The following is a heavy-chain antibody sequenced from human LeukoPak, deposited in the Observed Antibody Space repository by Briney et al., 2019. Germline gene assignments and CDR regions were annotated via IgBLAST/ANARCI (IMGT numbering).Heavy chain of an antibody. CDR1: GFSRSTSGVG. V-gene: IGHV2-5*02. CDR3: AHRPRLAAAARYFDF. D-gene: IGHD6-13*01. Sequence: KASGPTLVKPTQTLTLTCTFSGFSRSTSGVGVGWICQSPIKALEWLALIYWDDDKRYNPSLKSRLTLTKDTSKNQAVLTMTNMDPVDTATYYCAHRPRLAAAARYFDFWGQGALVTVSS. J-gene: IGHJ4*02. CDR2: IYWDDDK.